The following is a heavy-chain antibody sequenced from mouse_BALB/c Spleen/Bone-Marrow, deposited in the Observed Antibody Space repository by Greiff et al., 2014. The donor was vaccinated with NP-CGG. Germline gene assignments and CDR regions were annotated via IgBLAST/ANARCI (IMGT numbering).Heavy chain of an antibody. D-gene: IGHD2-14*01. CDR1: GLNIKDTY. V-gene: IGHV14-3*02. CDR3: ARYDYRYSWFAY. J-gene: IGHJ3*01. Sequence: DVKLVESGAELVKPGASVKLSCTASGLNIKDTYMHWVKQRPEQGLEWIGRIDPANGNTKYDPKFQGKATITTDTSSNTAYLQLRSLTSEDTAVYYCARYDYRYSWFAYWGQETLVTVSA. CDR2: IDPANGNT.